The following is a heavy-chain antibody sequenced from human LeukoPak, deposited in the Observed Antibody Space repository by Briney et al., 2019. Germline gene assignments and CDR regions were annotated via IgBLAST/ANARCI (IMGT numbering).Heavy chain of an antibody. CDR2: ISGSGGST. D-gene: IGHD6-25*01. CDR1: GFIFSSYA. J-gene: IGHJ4*02. Sequence: GGSLRLSCAASGFIFSSYAMRWVRQGPGKGLEWVSAISGSGGSTYYADSVKGRFTISRDNSKNTLYLQMNSLRAEDTAVYYCAKGTIAAHFDYWGQGTLVTVSS. V-gene: IGHV3-23*01. CDR3: AKGTIAAHFDY.